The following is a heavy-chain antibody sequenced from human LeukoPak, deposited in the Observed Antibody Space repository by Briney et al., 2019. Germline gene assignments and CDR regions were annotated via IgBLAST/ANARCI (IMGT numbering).Heavy chain of an antibody. D-gene: IGHD2-2*02. V-gene: IGHV1-18*01. CDR3: ARVYCSSTSCYRAYYYGMDV. Sequence: ASVTVSCKASGYTFTSYGISRVRQAPGQGLEWMGWISAYNGNTNYAQKLQGRVTMTTDTSTSTAYMELRSLRSDDTAVYYCARVYCSSTSCYRAYYYGMDVWGQGTTVTVSS. CDR2: ISAYNGNT. CDR1: GYTFTSYG. J-gene: IGHJ6*02.